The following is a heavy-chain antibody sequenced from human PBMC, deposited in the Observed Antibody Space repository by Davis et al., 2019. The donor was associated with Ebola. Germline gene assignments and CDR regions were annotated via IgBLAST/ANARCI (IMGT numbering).Heavy chain of an antibody. CDR2: INPSGGST. D-gene: IGHD2-8*01. CDR1: GGTFSSYA. V-gene: IGHV1-46*01. CDR3: ARGGLIGVGYYFDY. J-gene: IGHJ4*02. Sequence: ASVKVSCKASGGTFSSYAISWVRQAPGQGLEWMGIINPSGGSTSYAQKFQGRVTMTRDTSTSTVYMELSSLRSEDTAVYYCARGGLIGVGYYFDYWGQGTLVTVSS.